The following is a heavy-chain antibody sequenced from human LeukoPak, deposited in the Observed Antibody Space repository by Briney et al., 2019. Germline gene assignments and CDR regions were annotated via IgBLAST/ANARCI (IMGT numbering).Heavy chain of an antibody. CDR1: GESFSGYY. J-gene: IGHJ3*02. V-gene: IGHV4-34*01. D-gene: IGHD2-2*01. CDR3: ARGGADIVVVPAASDAFDI. CDR2: INHSGST. Sequence: SETLSLTCAVYGESFSGYYWSWIRQPPGKGLEWIGEINHSGSTNYNPSLKSRVTISVDTSKNQFSLKLSSVTAADTAVYYCARGGADIVVVPAASDAFDIWGQGTMVTVSS.